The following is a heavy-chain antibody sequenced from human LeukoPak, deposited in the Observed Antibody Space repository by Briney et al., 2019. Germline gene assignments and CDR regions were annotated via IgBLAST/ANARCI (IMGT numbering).Heavy chain of an antibody. D-gene: IGHD3-10*01. Sequence: QAGGSLRRSCAASGFTFSGAAMRWFRQSPGKGLEWFGRIRSKANDHATAYAASVRGRFTISRDDSKNTSYLQMNSLKTEDTAVYYCARDATSGTFGYWGQGTLVTVSS. CDR1: GFTFSGAA. CDR3: ARDATSGTFGY. V-gene: IGHV3-73*01. CDR2: IRSKANDHAT. J-gene: IGHJ4*02.